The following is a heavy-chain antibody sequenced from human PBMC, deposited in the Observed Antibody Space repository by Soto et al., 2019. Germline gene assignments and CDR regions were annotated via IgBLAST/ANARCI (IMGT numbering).Heavy chain of an antibody. CDR3: ARGYCSSTSCYFRWLDP. V-gene: IGHV1-18*01. D-gene: IGHD2-2*01. J-gene: IGHJ5*02. Sequence: ASVKVSCKASGYTFTSYGISWVRQAPGQGLEWMGWISAYNGNTNYAQKLQGRVTMTTDTSTSTAYMELRSLRSDDTAVYYCARGYCSSTSCYFRWLDPWGPGTLVTVYS. CDR1: GYTFTSYG. CDR2: ISAYNGNT.